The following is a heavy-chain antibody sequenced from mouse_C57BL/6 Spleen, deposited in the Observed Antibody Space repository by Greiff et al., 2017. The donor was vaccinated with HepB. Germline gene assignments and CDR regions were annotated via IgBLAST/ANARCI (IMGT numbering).Heavy chain of an antibody. V-gene: IGHV5-4*01. CDR1: GFTFSSYA. J-gene: IGHJ2*01. CDR3: ARDDNWYFDY. CDR2: ISDGGSYT. Sequence: EVKLEESGGGLVKPGGSLKLSCAASGFTFSSYAMSWVRQTPEKRLEWVATISDGGSYTYYPDNVKGRFTISRDNAKNNLYLQMSHLKSEDTAMYYCARDDNWYFDYWGQGTTLTVSS. D-gene: IGHD4-1*01.